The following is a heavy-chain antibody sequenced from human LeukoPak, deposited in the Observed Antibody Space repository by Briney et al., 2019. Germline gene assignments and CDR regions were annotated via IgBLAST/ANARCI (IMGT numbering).Heavy chain of an antibody. CDR1: GGIFSDYA. D-gene: IGHD3-3*01. Sequence: SVKVSCKASGGIFSDYALNWVRQAPGQGLEWMGVFIPVLGTANSTQNFQDRVSITADISTHTVYMELSSLKSEDTAVYFCAGVPVFGVVLHQEPVWGKGTTVTVSS. CDR3: AGVPVFGVVLHQEPV. V-gene: IGHV1-69*10. CDR2: FIPVLGTA. J-gene: IGHJ6*04.